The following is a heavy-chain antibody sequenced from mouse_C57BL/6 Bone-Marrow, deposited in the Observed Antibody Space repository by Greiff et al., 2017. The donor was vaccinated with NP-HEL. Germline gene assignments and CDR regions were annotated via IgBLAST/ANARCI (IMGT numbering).Heavy chain of an antibody. V-gene: IGHV5-17*01. CDR2: ISSGSSTI. J-gene: IGHJ4*01. D-gene: IGHD2-4*01. CDR1: GFTFSDYG. Sequence: EVNLVESGGGLVKPGGSLKLSCAASGFTFSDYGMHWVRQAPEKGLEWVAYISSGSSTIYYADTVKGRFTISRDNAKNTLFLQMTSLRSEDTAMYYCARNYYDYDGYAMDYWGQGTSVTVSS. CDR3: ARNYYDYDGYAMDY.